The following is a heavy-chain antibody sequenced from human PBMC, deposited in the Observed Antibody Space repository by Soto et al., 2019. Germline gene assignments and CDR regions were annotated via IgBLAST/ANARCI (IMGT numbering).Heavy chain of an antibody. J-gene: IGHJ4*02. CDR3: GRAPGSGYDGHPANNDLGY. CDR2: IIPIFGTA. D-gene: IGHD5-12*01. V-gene: IGHV1-69*01. CDR1: GGTFSSYA. Sequence: QVQLVQSGAEVKKPGSSVKVSCKASGGTFSSYAISWVRQAPGQGLEWMGGIIPIFGTANYAQKFQGRVTIKADESTIKADSERSSLGSEDTAVSYCGRAPGSGYDGHPANNDLGYWGKGTLGTVSS.